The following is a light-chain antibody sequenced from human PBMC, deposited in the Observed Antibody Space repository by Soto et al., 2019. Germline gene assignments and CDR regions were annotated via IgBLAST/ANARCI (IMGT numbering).Light chain of an antibody. CDR2: DVT. CDR1: SSDVGYYNY. V-gene: IGLV2-11*01. CDR3: SSYAGLYSYV. Sequence: SALTQPRSVSGSPGQSVTISCTGTSSDVGYYNYVSWYQQHPGKAPQVVVYDVTKRPSGVPDRFSGSKSGNTASLTISGLQAEDEADYYCSSYAGLYSYVFGSGTKVTVL. J-gene: IGLJ1*01.